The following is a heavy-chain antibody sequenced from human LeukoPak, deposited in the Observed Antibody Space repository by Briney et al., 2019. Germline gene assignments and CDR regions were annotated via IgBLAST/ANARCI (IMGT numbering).Heavy chain of an antibody. CDR3: ARGKVVAGTPGQNSWDY. CDR1: GGSIRSGTDY. CDR2: IYMSGST. Sequence: PSETLSLTCSVSGGSIRSGTDYWSWVRQPAGKGLEWIGRIYMSGSTDYNPSLKSRVTISVDTSKNQFSLKLSSVTAADTAVYYCARGKVVAGTPGQNSWDYWGQGTLVTVSS. J-gene: IGHJ4*02. V-gene: IGHV4-61*02. D-gene: IGHD6-19*01.